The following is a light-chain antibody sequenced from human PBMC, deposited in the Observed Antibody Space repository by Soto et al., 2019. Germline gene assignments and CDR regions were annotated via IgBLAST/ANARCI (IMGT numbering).Light chain of an antibody. V-gene: IGKV2-40*01. CDR2: MVS. Sequence: DVVVTQTPLSLPVTPGEPASISCRSSQSLLDSDDGNTYLDWYLHKPGQSPQLLIYMVSYRASGVPDRFSGSGSVTDFTLKISRVEAGDVGVYYCIQRRHYPYTFGQGTKLDIK. CDR3: IQRRHYPYT. J-gene: IGKJ2*01. CDR1: QSLLDSDDGNTY.